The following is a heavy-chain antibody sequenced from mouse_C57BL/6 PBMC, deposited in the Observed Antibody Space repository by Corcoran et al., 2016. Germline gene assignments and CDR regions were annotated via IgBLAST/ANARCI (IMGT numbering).Heavy chain of an antibody. V-gene: IGHV9-3*01. CDR3: ARRDYGSTPGFAY. CDR1: GYTFTTYG. CDR2: INTYSGVP. D-gene: IGHD1-1*01. J-gene: IGHJ3*01. Sequence: QIQLVQSGPELKKPGETVKISCKDSGYTFTTYGMSWVKQAPGKGLKWMGWINTYSGVPTYADDFKGRFAFSLETSASTAYLQINNLKNEDTATYFCARRDYGSTPGFAYWGQGTLVTVS.